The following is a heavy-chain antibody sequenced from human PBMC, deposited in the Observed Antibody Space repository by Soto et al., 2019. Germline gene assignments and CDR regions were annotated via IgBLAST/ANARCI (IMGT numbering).Heavy chain of an antibody. J-gene: IGHJ6*03. CDR3: AKDFSNDYPKYYYYYMDV. V-gene: IGHV3-23*01. D-gene: IGHD4-17*01. CDR1: GFTFSSYA. Sequence: GGSLRLSCAASGFTFSSYAMSWVRQAPGKGLEWVSAISGSGGSTYYADSVKGRFTISRDNSKNTLYLQMNSLRAEDTAVYYCAKDFSNDYPKYYYYYMDVWGKGTTVTVSS. CDR2: ISGSGGST.